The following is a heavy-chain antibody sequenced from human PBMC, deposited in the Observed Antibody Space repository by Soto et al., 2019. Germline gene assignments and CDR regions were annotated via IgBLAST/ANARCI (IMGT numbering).Heavy chain of an antibody. V-gene: IGHV1-69*12. CDR1: GGTFKNSA. CDR2: IMPIFRTP. D-gene: IGHD5-12*01. Sequence: QVQLEQSGAEVKKPGSSVKVSCKASGGTFKNSAISWVRQAPGQGLEWMGGIMPIFRTPDYSQKFQGRVTITAAESTSTVYVELSGLRSDDTAIYYCARDKARLQLGGNYYYILDVWGQGTTVTVSS. J-gene: IGHJ6*02. CDR3: ARDKARLQLGGNYYYILDV.